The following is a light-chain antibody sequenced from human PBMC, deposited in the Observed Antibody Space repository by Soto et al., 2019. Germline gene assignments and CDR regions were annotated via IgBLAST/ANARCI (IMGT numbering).Light chain of an antibody. Sequence: DVKMTQSPSTLSASVGDRVTIPYRASQSISSWLAWYQQKPGKAPKLLIYDASSLESGVPSRFSGSGSGTEFTLTISSLQPDDFATYYCQQYETFSGTFGPGTKVDIK. CDR3: QQYETFSGT. J-gene: IGKJ1*01. V-gene: IGKV1-5*01. CDR1: QSISSW. CDR2: DAS.